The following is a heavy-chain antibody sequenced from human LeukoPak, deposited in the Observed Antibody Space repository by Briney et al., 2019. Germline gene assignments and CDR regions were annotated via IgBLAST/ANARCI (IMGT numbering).Heavy chain of an antibody. CDR3: AKDAMQGYSSSSSFDY. D-gene: IGHD6-6*01. J-gene: IGHJ4*02. V-gene: IGHV3-43*01. CDR1: GFTLDDYT. CDR2: ISWDGGST. Sequence: PGGSLRLSCAASGFTLDDYTMHWVRQAPGKGLEWVPLISWDGGSTYYADSVKGRFTISRDNSKNSLYLQMNSLRTEDTALYYCAKDAMQGYSSSSSFDYWGQGTLVTVSS.